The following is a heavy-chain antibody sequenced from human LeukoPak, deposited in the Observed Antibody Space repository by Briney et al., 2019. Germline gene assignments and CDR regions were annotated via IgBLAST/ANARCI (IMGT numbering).Heavy chain of an antibody. J-gene: IGHJ3*02. D-gene: IGHD3-22*01. CDR1: GGTFSSYA. Sequence: GASVKVSCKASGGTFSSYAISWVRQAPGQGLEWMGGIIPIFGTANYAQKFQGRVTITADKSTSTAYMELSSLRSEDTAVYYCAREGGTYYYDSSRGAFDIWGQGTMVTVPS. CDR3: AREGGTYYYDSSRGAFDI. CDR2: IIPIFGTA. V-gene: IGHV1-69*06.